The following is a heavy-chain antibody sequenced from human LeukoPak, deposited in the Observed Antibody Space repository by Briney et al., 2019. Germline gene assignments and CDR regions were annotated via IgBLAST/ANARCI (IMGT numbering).Heavy chain of an antibody. V-gene: IGHV3-11*04. D-gene: IGHD2-2*01. J-gene: IGHJ5*02. CDR3: ARDWEDIVVVPAAIAGVNWFDP. CDR1: GFTFSDYY. CDR2: ISSSGSTI. Sequence: PGGSLRLSCAASGFTFSDYYMSWIRQAPGKGLEWVSHISSSGSTIYYADSVKGRFTISRDNAKNSLYLQMNSLRAEDTAVYYCARDWEDIVVVPAAIAGVNWFDPWGQGTLVTVSS.